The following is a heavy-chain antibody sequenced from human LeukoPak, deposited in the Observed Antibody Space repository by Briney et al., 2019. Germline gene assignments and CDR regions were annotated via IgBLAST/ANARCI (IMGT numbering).Heavy chain of an antibody. Sequence: ASVKVSCKVSGYTLTELSIHWVRQAPGQGLEWMGWIRPNSGGTKYAQKFQGRVTMTRDTAISTAYMELDRLRSDDTAVYYCARDDDYGSGTYMDVWGKGTTVTVSS. D-gene: IGHD3-10*01. CDR3: ARDDDYGSGTYMDV. J-gene: IGHJ6*03. CDR2: IRPNSGGT. CDR1: GYTLTELS. V-gene: IGHV1-2*02.